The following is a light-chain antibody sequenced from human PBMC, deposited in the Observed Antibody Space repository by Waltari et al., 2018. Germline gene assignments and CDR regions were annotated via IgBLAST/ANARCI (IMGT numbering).Light chain of an antibody. J-gene: IGLJ2*01. CDR3: AAWDDSDGGRVV. V-gene: IGLV1-47*01. Sequence: QSVMTQPPSLSGTPGQTVTISCSGSTSNIGKNFVFWYQQLAGTAPKLLIYKDNQRPAGVPARFSGSKSGTSASLAISGLQSDDEADYYCAAWDDSDGGRVVFGGGTTLTVL. CDR2: KDN. CDR1: TSNIGKNF.